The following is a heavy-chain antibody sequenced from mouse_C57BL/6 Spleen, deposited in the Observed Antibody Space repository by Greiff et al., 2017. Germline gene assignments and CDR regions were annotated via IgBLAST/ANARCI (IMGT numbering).Heavy chain of an antibody. CDR1: GYTFTSYW. J-gene: IGHJ4*01. CDR2: IHPNSGST. D-gene: IGHD2-4*01. CDR3: ATYDYDDYAMDY. V-gene: IGHV1-64*01. Sequence: VQLQQPGAELVKPGASVKLSCKASGYTFTSYWMHWVKQRPGQGLEWIGMIHPNSGSTNYNEKFKSKATLTVDKSSSTAYMQLSSLTSEDSAVYYCATYDYDDYAMDYWGQGTSVTVSS.